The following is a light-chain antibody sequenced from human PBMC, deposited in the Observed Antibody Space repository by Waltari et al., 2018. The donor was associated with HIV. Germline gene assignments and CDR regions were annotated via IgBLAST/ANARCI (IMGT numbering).Light chain of an antibody. CDR2: GKN. Sequence: SSELTQDPAVSVALGQTVKIACLGDSLRKYYASWYRLRPGQAPQLLVYGKNSRTSGIPDRFSASSSGNRAFLTITGARAEDEADYYCACWDRSGDYILFGGGTSLTGL. CDR3: ACWDRSGDYIL. J-gene: IGLJ2*01. V-gene: IGLV3-19*01. CDR1: SLRKYY.